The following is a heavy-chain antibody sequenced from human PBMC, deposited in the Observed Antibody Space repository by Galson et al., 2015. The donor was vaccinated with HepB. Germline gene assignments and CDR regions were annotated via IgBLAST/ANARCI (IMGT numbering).Heavy chain of an antibody. CDR3: ARDFGGLVGQHAFDI. V-gene: IGHV4-59*01. CDR2: IYYSGST. J-gene: IGHJ3*02. D-gene: IGHD1-26*01. CDR1: GGSISSYY. Sequence: ETLSLTCTVSGGSISSYYWRWIRQPPGKGLEWIGYIYYSGSTNYNPSLKSRVTISVDTSKNQFSLKLSSVTAADTAVYYCARDFGGLVGQHAFDIWGQGTMVTVSS.